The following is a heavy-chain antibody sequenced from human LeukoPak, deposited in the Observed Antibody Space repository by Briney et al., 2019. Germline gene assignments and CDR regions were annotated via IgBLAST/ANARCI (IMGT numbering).Heavy chain of an antibody. CDR1: GFTFSSYA. CDR3: ARASFQRWLQLGGD. Sequence: GGSLRLSCAASGFTFSSYAMSWVRQAPGKGLEWVSYISSSSSTIYYADSVKGRFTISRDNAKNSLYLQMNSLRDEDTAVYYCARASFQRWLQLGGDWGQGALVTVSS. D-gene: IGHD5-24*01. V-gene: IGHV3-48*02. CDR2: ISSSSSTI. J-gene: IGHJ4*02.